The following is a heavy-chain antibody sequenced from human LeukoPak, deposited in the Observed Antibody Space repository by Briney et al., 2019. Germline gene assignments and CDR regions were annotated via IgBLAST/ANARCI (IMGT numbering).Heavy chain of an antibody. D-gene: IGHD3-22*01. V-gene: IGHV1-2*02. CDR1: GYTFTGYY. Sequence: RALVKVSCKASGYTFTGYYMHWVRQAPGQGLEWMGWINPNSGGTNYAQKFQGRVTMTRDTSISTAYMELSRLRSDDTAVYYCARRHYYDSSGYSDYWGRGTLVTVSS. CDR3: ARRHYYDSSGYSDY. J-gene: IGHJ4*02. CDR2: INPNSGGT.